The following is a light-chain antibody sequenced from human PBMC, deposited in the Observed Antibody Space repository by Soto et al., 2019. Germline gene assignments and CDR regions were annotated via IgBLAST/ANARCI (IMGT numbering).Light chain of an antibody. J-gene: IGLJ2*01. CDR1: SSNIGASFY. CDR3: QSFDSSLNISI. V-gene: IGLV1-40*01. CDR2: DNT. Sequence: QSVLTQPPSVSGAPGQRVTISCTGRSSNIGASFYVHWYRHLPGTAPKLLIYDNTNRPSGVPDRFSGSKSGTSASLAITGLQADDEADYYCQSFDSSLNISIFGGGTKVTVL.